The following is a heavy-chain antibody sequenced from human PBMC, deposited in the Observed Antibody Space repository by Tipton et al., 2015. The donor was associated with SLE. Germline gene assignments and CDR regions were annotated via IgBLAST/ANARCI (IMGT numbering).Heavy chain of an antibody. CDR2: ISTSGSP. CDR3: ASLTGNLYYFDY. V-gene: IGHV4-61*09. CDR1: GGSISSHTYY. D-gene: IGHD7-27*01. Sequence: LRLSCTVSGGSISSHTYYWNWIRQPAGKPLEWIGHISTSGSPDYNPSLKSRVTISVDTSKNQFSLNLRSVTAADTAVYFCASLTGNLYYFDYWGQGALVTVSS. J-gene: IGHJ4*02.